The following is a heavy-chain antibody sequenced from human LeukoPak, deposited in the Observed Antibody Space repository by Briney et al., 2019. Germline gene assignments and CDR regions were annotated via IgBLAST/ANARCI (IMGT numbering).Heavy chain of an antibody. J-gene: IGHJ4*02. CDR1: GGSISSTNW. V-gene: IGHV4-4*02. CDR3: SRESGAFCPFGY. D-gene: IGHD1-26*01. Sequence: PSETLSLTCGVSGGSISSTNWWSWVRQSPGQGLEWIGEISLTGRTNYNPSLSGRVTMLLDESSNHLSLHLTSVTAADTATYYCSRESGAFCPFGYWGQGTLVIVPS. CDR2: ISLTGRT.